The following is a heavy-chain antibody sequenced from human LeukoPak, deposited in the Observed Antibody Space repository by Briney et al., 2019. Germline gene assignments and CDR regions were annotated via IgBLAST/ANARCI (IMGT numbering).Heavy chain of an antibody. Sequence: SETLSLTCTVSGGSISSSSYYWGWIRQPPGKGLEWIGSIYYSGSTYYNPSLESRVTISVDTSKNQFSLKLSSVTAADTAVYYCARDAVTTVNWYFDLWGRGTLVTVSS. CDR2: IYYSGST. V-gene: IGHV4-39*07. D-gene: IGHD4-11*01. J-gene: IGHJ2*01. CDR1: GGSISSSSYY. CDR3: ARDAVTTVNWYFDL.